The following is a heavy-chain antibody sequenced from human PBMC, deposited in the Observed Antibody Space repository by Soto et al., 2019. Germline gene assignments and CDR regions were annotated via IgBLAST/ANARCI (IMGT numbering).Heavy chain of an antibody. CDR2: ISGSGGST. V-gene: IGHV3-23*01. J-gene: IGHJ4*02. D-gene: IGHD3-3*01. CDR1: GFTFSSYA. Sequence: GGSLRLSCAASGFTFSSYAMSWVRQAPGKGLEWVSAISGSGGSTYYADSVKGRFTISRDNSKNTLYLRMNSLRAEDTAVYYCAKSHEFGVVILYYFDYWGQGTLVTVSS. CDR3: AKSHEFGVVILYYFDY.